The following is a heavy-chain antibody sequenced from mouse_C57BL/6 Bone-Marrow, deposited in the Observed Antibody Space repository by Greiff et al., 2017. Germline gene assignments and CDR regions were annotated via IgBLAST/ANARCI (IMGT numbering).Heavy chain of an antibody. CDR3: ARESVYDYDDVACYFDY. CDR2: IDPSDSYT. J-gene: IGHJ2*01. CDR1: GYTFTSYW. V-gene: IGHV1-50*01. D-gene: IGHD2-4*01. Sequence: QVQLQQPGAELVKPGASVKLSCKASGYTFTSYWMQWVKQRPGQGLEWIGEIDPSDSYTNYNQKFKGKATLTVDTSSSTAYMQLSSLTSEDSAVYGCARESVYDYDDVACYFDYWGQGTTLTVSS.